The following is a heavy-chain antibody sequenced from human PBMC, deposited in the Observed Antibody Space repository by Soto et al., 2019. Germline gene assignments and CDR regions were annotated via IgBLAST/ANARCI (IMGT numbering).Heavy chain of an antibody. CDR3: ARVMHYYDSSGVDY. V-gene: IGHV1-18*01. J-gene: IGHJ4*01. Sequence: GAPVKGSFQGSWFTLSRYGISWVRQAPGQGLEWMGWISAYNGNTNYAQKLQGRVTMTTDTSTSTAYMELRSLRSDDTAVYYCARVMHYYDSSGVDYWG. D-gene: IGHD3-22*01. CDR1: WFTLSRYG. CDR2: ISAYNGNT.